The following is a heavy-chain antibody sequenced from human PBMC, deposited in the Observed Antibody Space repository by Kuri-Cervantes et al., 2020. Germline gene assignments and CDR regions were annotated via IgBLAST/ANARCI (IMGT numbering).Heavy chain of an antibody. D-gene: IGHD3-16*01. J-gene: IGHJ6*02. Sequence: GESLKISCAASGFTFSSYGMHWVRQAPGKGLEWVAVISYDGSNKYYADSVKGRFTISRDNSKNTLYLQMNSLRAEDTAVYYCARTKIGGYGMDVWGQGTTVTVSS. CDR2: ISYDGSNK. CDR1: GFTFSSYG. CDR3: ARTKIGGYGMDV. V-gene: IGHV3-30*03.